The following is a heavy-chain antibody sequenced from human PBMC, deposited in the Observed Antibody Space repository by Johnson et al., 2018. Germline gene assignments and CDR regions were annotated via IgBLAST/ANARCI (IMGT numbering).Heavy chain of an antibody. CDR2: IKSTAHGGTA. J-gene: IGHJ3*01. CDR3: ATGPRQAFDF. Sequence: VQLVESGGGLVKPGGSLRLSCAASGFSHLWMNWVRQAPGKGLEWVGVIKSTAHGGTADYAAPVKGRFTIHRDDSENTVFLQLNSLKIEDTAMYFCATGPRQAFDFWGQGTMVTVSS. CDR1: GFSHLW. V-gene: IGHV3-15*07.